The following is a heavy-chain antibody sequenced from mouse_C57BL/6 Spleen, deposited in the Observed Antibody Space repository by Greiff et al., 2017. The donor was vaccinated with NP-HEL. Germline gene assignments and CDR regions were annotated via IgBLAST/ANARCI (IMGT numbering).Heavy chain of an antibody. CDR1: GYAFSSYW. Sequence: LKESGASVKISCKASGYAFSSYWMNWVKQRPGKGLEWIGQIYPGDGDTNYNGKFKGKATLTADKSSSTAYMQLSSLTSEDSAVYFCARTAQATVFDYWGQGTTLTVSS. J-gene: IGHJ2*01. D-gene: IGHD3-2*02. V-gene: IGHV1-80*01. CDR2: IYPGDGDT. CDR3: ARTAQATVFDY.